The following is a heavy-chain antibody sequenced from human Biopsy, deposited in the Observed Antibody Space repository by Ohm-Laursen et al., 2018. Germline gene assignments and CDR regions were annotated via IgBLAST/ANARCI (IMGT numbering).Heavy chain of an antibody. Sequence: ASVKVSCKASGYTFTSYYMHWVRQAPGQGLEWMGMINPSGSTTSYPQIFQGRVTMTRDTSKSTVYMELSSLRSADTAVYFCARNAGWYGDLYYFDYWGQGTLVTVSS. V-gene: IGHV1-46*01. CDR1: GYTFTSYY. J-gene: IGHJ4*02. CDR3: ARNAGWYGDLYYFDY. CDR2: INPSGSTT. D-gene: IGHD6-19*01.